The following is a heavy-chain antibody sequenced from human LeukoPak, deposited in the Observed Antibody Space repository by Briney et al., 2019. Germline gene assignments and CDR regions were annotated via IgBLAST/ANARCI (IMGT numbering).Heavy chain of an antibody. J-gene: IGHJ3*02. D-gene: IGHD3-22*01. Sequence: SETLSLTCSVSGGSISRHFWSWIRQPPGKGLDWIAFIHYSGRTKYNPSLQSRVTISIDTSENNFSLKLTSVTAADTAVYYCARLLDNDSSGDPDTFDMWGQGAVVSVSS. V-gene: IGHV4-59*11. CDR2: IHYSGRT. CDR3: ARLLDNDSSGDPDTFDM. CDR1: GGSISRHF.